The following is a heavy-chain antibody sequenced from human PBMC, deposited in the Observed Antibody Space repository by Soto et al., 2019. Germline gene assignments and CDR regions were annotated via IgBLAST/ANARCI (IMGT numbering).Heavy chain of an antibody. CDR3: ARLYCSGGSCYDY. CDR2: ISSSSSYI. CDR1: GFTCSSYS. J-gene: IGHJ4*02. Sequence: EVQLVESGGGLVKPGGSLRLSCAASGFTCSSYSMNWVRQAPGKGLEWVSSISSSSSYIYYADSVKGRFTISRDNAKNSLYLQMNSLRAEDTAVYYCARLYCSGGSCYDYWGQGTLVTVSS. V-gene: IGHV3-21*01. D-gene: IGHD2-15*01.